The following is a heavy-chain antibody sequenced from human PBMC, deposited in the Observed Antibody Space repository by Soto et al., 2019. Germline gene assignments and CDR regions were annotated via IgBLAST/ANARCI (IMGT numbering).Heavy chain of an antibody. V-gene: IGHV4-39*01. Sequence: SETLSLTCTGSGDSITSNSYFWAWIRQPPGKGLEWIGSIYYSGTTYYNPSLKSRVTISVDRSKNQFSLKLSSVTAADTAVYYCARHSSVDYWAYWGQGALVTVS. CDR1: GDSITSNSYF. CDR2: IYYSGTT. J-gene: IGHJ4*02. CDR3: ARHSSVDYWAY.